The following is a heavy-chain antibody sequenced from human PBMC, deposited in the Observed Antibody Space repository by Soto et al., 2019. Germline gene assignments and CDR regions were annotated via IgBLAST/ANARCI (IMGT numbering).Heavy chain of an antibody. CDR2: ISYDGSNK. D-gene: IGHD1-1*01. Sequence: GGSLRLSCAASGFTFSSYAMHWVRQAPGKGLEWVAVISYDGSNKYYADSVKGRFTISRDNSKNTLYLQMNSLRAEDTAVYYCAREWRWQTTMGYYYYYGMDVWGQGTTVTVSS. J-gene: IGHJ6*02. V-gene: IGHV3-30-3*01. CDR1: GFTFSSYA. CDR3: AREWRWQTTMGYYYYYGMDV.